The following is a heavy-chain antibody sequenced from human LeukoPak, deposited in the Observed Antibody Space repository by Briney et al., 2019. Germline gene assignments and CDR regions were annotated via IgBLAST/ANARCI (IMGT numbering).Heavy chain of an antibody. Sequence: PGGSLRLSCAASGGTFSSYAISWVRQAPGQGLEWMGRIIPILGIANYAQKFQGRVTITADKSTSTAYMELSSLRSEDTAVYYCARTPEGYCSSTSCQPTDYYYYYGMDVWGQGTTVTVSS. V-gene: IGHV1-69*04. CDR2: IIPILGIA. CDR1: GGTFSSYA. D-gene: IGHD2-2*01. CDR3: ARTPEGYCSSTSCQPTDYYYYYGMDV. J-gene: IGHJ6*02.